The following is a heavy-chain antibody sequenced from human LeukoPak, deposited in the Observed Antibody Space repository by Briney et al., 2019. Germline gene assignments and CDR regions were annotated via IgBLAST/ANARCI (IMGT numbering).Heavy chain of an antibody. CDR2: INPSGGST. Sequence: GASVKVSCKASGYTFTSYYMHWVRQAPGQGLEWMGIINPSGGSTSYAQKFQGRVTMTRDTSTSTVYMELSSLRSEDTAVYYCARDGSGLTGTTLYYYYGMDVWGQGTTVTVSS. CDR1: GYTFTSYY. V-gene: IGHV1-46*01. D-gene: IGHD1-7*01. J-gene: IGHJ6*02. CDR3: ARDGSGLTGTTLYYYYGMDV.